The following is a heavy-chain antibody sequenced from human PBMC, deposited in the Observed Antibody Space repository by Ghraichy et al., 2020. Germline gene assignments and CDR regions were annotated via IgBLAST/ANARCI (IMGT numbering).Heavy chain of an antibody. CDR2: INSSGGDT. V-gene: IGHV1-46*02. Sequence: ASVKVSCKASGFTLNTFYIHWVRQAPGPGFDWMGLINSSGGDTLYARKFQATVTMTRDTSTRTVYMELSFLRPEDTAIYYCAANSGSHSRPLDYWGQGTLATVSS. J-gene: IGHJ4*02. CDR3: AANSGSHSRPLDY. D-gene: IGHD1-26*01. CDR1: GFTLNTFY.